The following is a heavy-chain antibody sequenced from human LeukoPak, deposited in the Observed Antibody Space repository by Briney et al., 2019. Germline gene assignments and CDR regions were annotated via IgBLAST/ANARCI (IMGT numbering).Heavy chain of an antibody. CDR3: ARGVRYLNYYFDY. CDR1: GGSISSSSYY. Sequence: KPSETLSLTCTVSGGSISSSSYYWGWIRQPPGKGLEWIGSIYYSGSTYYNPSLKSRVTISVDTSKNQFSLKVSSVTATDTAVYYCARGVRYLNYYFDYWGQGTLVTVSS. CDR2: IYYSGST. D-gene: IGHD3-9*01. J-gene: IGHJ4*02. V-gene: IGHV4-39*07.